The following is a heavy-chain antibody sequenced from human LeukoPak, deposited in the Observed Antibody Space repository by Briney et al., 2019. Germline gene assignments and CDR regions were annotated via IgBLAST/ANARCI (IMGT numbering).Heavy chain of an antibody. Sequence: GGSLRLSCAASGFTFSSYAMSWVRQAPGKGLEGVSAISGSGGSTYYADSVKGRLTISRDNSKNTLYLQMNSLRAEDTAVYYCAKDSYYDILTGYYRGAFDIWGQGTMVTVSS. D-gene: IGHD3-9*01. CDR3: AKDSYYDILTGYYRGAFDI. V-gene: IGHV3-23*01. CDR2: ISGSGGST. CDR1: GFTFSSYA. J-gene: IGHJ3*02.